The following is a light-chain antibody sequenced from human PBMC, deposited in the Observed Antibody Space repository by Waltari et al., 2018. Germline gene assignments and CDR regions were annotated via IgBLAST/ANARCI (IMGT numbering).Light chain of an antibody. CDR2: DVN. CDR3: CSFTSTSSWV. J-gene: IGLJ3*02. Sequence: HSALTQPASVSGSPGQSITISCTGTSSDIGAYNYVSWYHQHPGKAPKLIIFDVNNRPSGVSRRFSGSKSGNTASLTISGLQAEDEADFYCCSFTSTSSWVFGGGTKLTVL. CDR1: SSDIGAYNY. V-gene: IGLV2-14*03.